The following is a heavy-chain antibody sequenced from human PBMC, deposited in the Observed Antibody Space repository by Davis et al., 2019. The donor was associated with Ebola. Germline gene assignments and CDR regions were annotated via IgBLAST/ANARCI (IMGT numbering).Heavy chain of an antibody. CDR2: IKQDGSEK. CDR1: GFTFSSYW. CDR3: ARGLYPDTAMGLDY. Sequence: GESLKISCTASGFTFSSYWMSWVRQAPGKGLEWVANIKQDGSEKYYVDSVKGRFTISRDNAKNSLYLQMNSLRAEDTAVYYCARGLYPDTAMGLDYWGQGTLVTVSS. J-gene: IGHJ4*02. V-gene: IGHV3-7*03. D-gene: IGHD5-18*01.